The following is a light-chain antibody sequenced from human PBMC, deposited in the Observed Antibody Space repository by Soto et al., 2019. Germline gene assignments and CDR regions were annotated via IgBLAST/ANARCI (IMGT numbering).Light chain of an antibody. Sequence: QSVLTQPASVSGSPGQSITISCSGTSSDVGGYNYVSWYQHHPGKAPKLMIYDVSNRPSGVSSRFSGSKSGNTASLTISGLQAEDEADNYCSSYTSSSTHVFGTGTKVTVL. CDR1: SSDVGGYNY. CDR2: DVS. J-gene: IGLJ1*01. V-gene: IGLV2-14*03. CDR3: SSYTSSSTHV.